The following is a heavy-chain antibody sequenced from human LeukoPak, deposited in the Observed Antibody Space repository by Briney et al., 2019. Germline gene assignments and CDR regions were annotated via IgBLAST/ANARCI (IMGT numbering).Heavy chain of an antibody. D-gene: IGHD3-22*01. Sequence: SATLSLIYALYGGSISSYYWSWIRQQPGNGLEWIGYIYYSGSTNYNPSLKSRVTISVDTSKNQFSLKLSSVTAADAAVYYCASMDSSGSNYWGQGTLVTVSS. CDR2: IYYSGST. J-gene: IGHJ4*02. CDR3: ASMDSSGSNY. V-gene: IGHV4-59*07. CDR1: GGSISSYY.